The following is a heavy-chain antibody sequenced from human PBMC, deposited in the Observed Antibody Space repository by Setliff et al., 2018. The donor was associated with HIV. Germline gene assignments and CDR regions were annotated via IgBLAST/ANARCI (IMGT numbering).Heavy chain of an antibody. CDR3: AISGSPDRRPT. Sequence: GESLKISCKTSGYSFTTYWIGWVRQMPGKGLEWMAILYPGDSDTRYSPSFQSQVTVSADKSIGTAYLQWNSLKASDTAICYCAISGSPDRRPTWGQGTLVTVSS. J-gene: IGHJ5*02. CDR1: GYSFTTYW. D-gene: IGHD3-10*01. V-gene: IGHV5-51*01. CDR2: LYPGDSDT.